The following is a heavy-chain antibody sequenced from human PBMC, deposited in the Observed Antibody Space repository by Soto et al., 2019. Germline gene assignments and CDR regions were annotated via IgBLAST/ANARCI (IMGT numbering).Heavy chain of an antibody. CDR2: ISYYDGSNE. J-gene: IGHJ4*02. CDR1: GFTFSSYG. D-gene: IGHD1-26*01. Sequence: GGSLRLSCAASGFTFSSYGMHWVRQAPGKGLEWVSGISYYDGSNEYYADSVKGRFTISRDNSKNTLYLQMNSLRAEDTAVYYCAKDAGGSSYFDYWGQGTLVTVSS. V-gene: IGHV3-30*18. CDR3: AKDAGGSSYFDY.